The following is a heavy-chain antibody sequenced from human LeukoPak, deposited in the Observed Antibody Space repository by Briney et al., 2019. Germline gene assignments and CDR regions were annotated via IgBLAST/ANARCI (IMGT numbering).Heavy chain of an antibody. D-gene: IGHD6-19*01. V-gene: IGHV1-69*13. J-gene: IGHJ6*03. CDR3: ATYSSGWYEGGDYYYYYYMDV. CDR1: GYTFTSYG. Sequence: SVKVSCKASGYTFTSYGISWVRQAPGQGLEWMGWIIPIFGTANYAQKFQGRVTIAADESTSTAYMELSSLRSGDTAVYYCATYSSGWYEGGDYYYYYYMDVWGKGTTVTVSS. CDR2: IIPIFGTA.